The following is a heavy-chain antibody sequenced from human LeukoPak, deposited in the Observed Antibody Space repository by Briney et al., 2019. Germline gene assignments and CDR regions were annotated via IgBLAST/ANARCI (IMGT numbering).Heavy chain of an antibody. CDR3: ARTVYYDSSGYYYSWYFDL. Sequence: GASVKVSSTASGYTFTIYSMHWVRPAPGQGLEWMGMINPSGGSTSYAQRFQGRVTMTRDTSTSTVYMELSSLRSEDTAVYYCARTVYYDSSGYYYSWYFDLWGRGTLVTVSS. V-gene: IGHV1-46*01. J-gene: IGHJ2*01. CDR2: INPSGGST. D-gene: IGHD3-22*01. CDR1: GYTFTIYS.